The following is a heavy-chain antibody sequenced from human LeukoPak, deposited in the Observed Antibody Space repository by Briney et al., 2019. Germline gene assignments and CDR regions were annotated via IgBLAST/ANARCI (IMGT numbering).Heavy chain of an antibody. D-gene: IGHD5-24*01. J-gene: IGHJ4*02. Sequence: SETLSLTCTVSSGSISSSSYYWGWIRQPPGKGLEWIGSIYYSGSTYYNPSLKSRVTISVDTSKNQFSLKLSSVTAADTAVYYCARAVGDGYNLDYWGQGTLVTVSS. CDR1: SGSISSSSYY. CDR3: ARAVGDGYNLDY. CDR2: IYYSGST. V-gene: IGHV4-39*07.